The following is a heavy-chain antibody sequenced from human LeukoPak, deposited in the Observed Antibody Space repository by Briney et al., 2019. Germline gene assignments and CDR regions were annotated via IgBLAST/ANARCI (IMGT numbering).Heavy chain of an antibody. CDR1: GGSISSGSYY. CDR3: ARGRETLRYFDWLGWFDP. D-gene: IGHD3-9*01. V-gene: IGHV4-61*02. J-gene: IGHJ5*02. CDR2: IYTSGST. Sequence: SETLSLTCTVSGGSISSGSYYWSWIRRPAGKGLEWIGRIYTSGSTNYNPSLKSRVTISVDTSKNQFSLKLSSVTAADTAVYYCARGRETLRYFDWLGWFDPWGQGTLVTVSS.